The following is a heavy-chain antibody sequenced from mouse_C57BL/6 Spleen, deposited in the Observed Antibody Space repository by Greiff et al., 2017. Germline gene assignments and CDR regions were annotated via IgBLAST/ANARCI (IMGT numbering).Heavy chain of an antibody. CDR3: GRHEERGYYDDGGYGMDY. D-gene: IGHD2-4*01. Sequence: QVQLKQSGAELVKPGASVKLSCKASGYTFTEYTIHWVKQRSGQGLEWIGWFYPGSGSIKYNEKFKDKATLTADTSSSTVYMELSRLTSEDYAVYFCGRHEERGYYDDGGYGMDYWGQGTSVTVSS. CDR2: FYPGSGSI. V-gene: IGHV1-62-2*01. CDR1: GYTFTEYT. J-gene: IGHJ4*01.